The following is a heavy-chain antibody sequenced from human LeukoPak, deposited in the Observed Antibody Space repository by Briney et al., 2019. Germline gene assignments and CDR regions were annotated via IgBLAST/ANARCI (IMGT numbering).Heavy chain of an antibody. Sequence: GESLKISCKASGYTFTPYWNRWGRQMPRKGLEWMGIIFPGDSDTRYSPSFQGQVTISADKSITTAYLQWSSLKASDTAIYYCARPDSGGYWGQGTLVTVSS. CDR1: GYTFTPYW. CDR3: ARPDSGGY. D-gene: IGHD4-23*01. CDR2: IFPGDSDT. J-gene: IGHJ4*02. V-gene: IGHV5-51*01.